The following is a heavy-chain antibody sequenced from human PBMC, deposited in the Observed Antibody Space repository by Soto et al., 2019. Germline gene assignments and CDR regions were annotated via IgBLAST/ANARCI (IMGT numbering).Heavy chain of an antibody. CDR2: IYYSGST. D-gene: IGHD3-16*01. CDR1: GGSISSGDYY. CDR3: ALVWAKPLLGYGMDV. Sequence: PSETLSLTCTVSGGSISSGDYYWSWIRQPPGKGLEWIGYIYYSGSTYYNPSLKSRVTISVDTSKNQFSLKLSSVTAADTAVYYCALVWAKPLLGYGMDVWGQGTTVTVSS. J-gene: IGHJ6*02. V-gene: IGHV4-30-4*01.